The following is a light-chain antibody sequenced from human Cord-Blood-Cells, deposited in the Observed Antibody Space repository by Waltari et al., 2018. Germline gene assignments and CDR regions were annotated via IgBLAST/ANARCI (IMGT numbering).Light chain of an antibody. CDR1: SSDVGSYNL. CDR3: CSYAGSSTPVV. CDR2: EGS. Sequence: QSALTQPASVSGSPGPSIPISFTGTSSDVGSYNLVSWYHQHPGQAPKLMIYEGSKRPSGVSNRFSGSKSGNTASLTISGLQAEDEADYYCCSYAGSSTPVVFGGGTKLTVL. J-gene: IGLJ2*01. V-gene: IGLV2-23*01.